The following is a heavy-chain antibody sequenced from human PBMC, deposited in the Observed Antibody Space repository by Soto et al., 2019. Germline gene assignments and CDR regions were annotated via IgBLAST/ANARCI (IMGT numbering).Heavy chain of an antibody. J-gene: IGHJ4*02. CDR1: GISFDDYA. V-gene: IGHV3-9*01. CDR3: AKDTAPGFYDANGHLDY. D-gene: IGHD2-8*01. Sequence: PXGSLILSCVVAGISFDDYAMHWVRQVPGRGLEWVSGINWDSGDIGYADSVKGRFTISRDNAKNSLYLQMNSLKTEDTALYYCAKDTAPGFYDANGHLDYWGQGTPVTVSS. CDR2: INWDSGDI.